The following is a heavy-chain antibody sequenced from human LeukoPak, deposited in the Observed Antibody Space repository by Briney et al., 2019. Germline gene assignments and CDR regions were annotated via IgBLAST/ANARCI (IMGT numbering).Heavy chain of an antibody. CDR2: INPTDGSA. CDR1: GYSFTSYS. D-gene: IGHD3-10*01. V-gene: IGHV1-46*01. Sequence: ASVKVSCTSSGYSFTSYSMHWVRQAPGQGLEGMGIINPTDGSASYAQKFQGRVTMTRDMSTSTVYMDLRSLRSDDRAVYFCARGHGSGSTNWFDAWGQGTLVTVSS. J-gene: IGHJ5*02. CDR3: ARGHGSGSTNWFDA.